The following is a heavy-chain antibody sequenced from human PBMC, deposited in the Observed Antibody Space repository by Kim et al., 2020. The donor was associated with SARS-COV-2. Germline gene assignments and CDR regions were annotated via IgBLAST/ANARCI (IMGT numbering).Heavy chain of an antibody. CDR1: GGSISSGGYY. D-gene: IGHD3-9*01. V-gene: IGHV4-31*03. CDR3: ARAGAHFDWSLKPYGMDV. J-gene: IGHJ6*02. Sequence: SETLSLTCTVSGGSISSGGYYWSWIRQHPGKGLEWIGYIYYSGSTYYNPSLKSRVTISVDTSKNQFSLKLSSVTAADTAVYYCARAGAHFDWSLKPYGMDVWGQGTTVTVSS. CDR2: IYYSGST.